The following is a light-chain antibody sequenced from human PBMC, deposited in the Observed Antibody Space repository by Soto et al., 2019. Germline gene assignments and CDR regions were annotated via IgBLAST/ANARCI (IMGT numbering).Light chain of an antibody. CDR1: QSVSTS. Sequence: EIVMTQSPATLSVSPGERAILSCRASQSVSTSLAWYQKKPGQAPKLLIFGASTRATGIPARFSGSGSGTEFTLTLSSLQSEDLAVYYCQQYSNWPPFTFGQGTKLEI. J-gene: IGKJ2*01. CDR3: QQYSNWPPFT. CDR2: GAS. V-gene: IGKV3-15*01.